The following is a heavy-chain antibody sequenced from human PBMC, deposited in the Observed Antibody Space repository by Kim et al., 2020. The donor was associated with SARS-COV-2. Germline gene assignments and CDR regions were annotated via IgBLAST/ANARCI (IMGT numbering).Heavy chain of an antibody. J-gene: IGHJ4*02. D-gene: IGHD1-26*01. Sequence: ESREGQITISRDNAKNSLYLQRNSLGAEDTAVYYCAGRDESGSYWGFDYWGQGTRVTVSS. V-gene: IGHV3-11*06. CDR3: AGRDESGSYWGFDY.